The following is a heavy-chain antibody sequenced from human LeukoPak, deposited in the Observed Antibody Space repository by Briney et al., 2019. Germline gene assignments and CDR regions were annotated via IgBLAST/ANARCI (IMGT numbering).Heavy chain of an antibody. J-gene: IGHJ3*02. V-gene: IGHV4-39*07. CDR3: ARVTIPAAGHAFDI. CDR1: GGSINNNNYY. D-gene: IGHD6-13*01. Sequence: PSETLSLTCTVSGGSINNNNYYWGWVRQPPGRGLEWIGSFCYSGNTYYNPSLESRVTISIDTSRDQFSLKLTSVTAADTAVYYCARVTIPAAGHAFDIWGQGTMVTVSS. CDR2: FCYSGNT.